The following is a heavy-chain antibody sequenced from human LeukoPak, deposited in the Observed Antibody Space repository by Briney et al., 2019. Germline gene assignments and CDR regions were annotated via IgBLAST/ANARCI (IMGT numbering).Heavy chain of an antibody. J-gene: IGHJ6*02. Sequence: SETLSLTCAVYGGSFRGYYWSWIRQPPGKGLEWIGEINHSGSTNYNPSLKSRVTISVDTSKNQFSLKLSSVTAADTAVYYCARARVGSYYYYYGMDVWGQGTTVTVSS. D-gene: IGHD3-16*01. CDR3: ARARVGSYYYYYGMDV. CDR2: INHSGST. V-gene: IGHV4-34*01. CDR1: GGSFRGYY.